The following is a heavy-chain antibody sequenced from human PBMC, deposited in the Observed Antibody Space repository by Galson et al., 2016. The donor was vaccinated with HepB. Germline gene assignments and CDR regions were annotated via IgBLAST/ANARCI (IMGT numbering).Heavy chain of an antibody. D-gene: IGHD3-9*01. V-gene: IGHV3-30-3*01. CDR1: GFTFSDYV. Sequence: SLRLSCAASGFTFSDYVMHWVRQAPGKGLEWVALISYDGSNKYYADSVKGRFTISRDNSKNTLYLQINSLRAEDTAVYYCARVVDDILTASFLAYYVMDVWGHGTAVTVSS. J-gene: IGHJ6*02. CDR3: ARVVDDILTASFLAYYVMDV. CDR2: ISYDGSNK.